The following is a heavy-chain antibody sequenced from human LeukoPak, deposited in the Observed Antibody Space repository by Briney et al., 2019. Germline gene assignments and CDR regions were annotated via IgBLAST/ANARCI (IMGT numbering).Heavy chain of an antibody. Sequence: SQTLSLTCTVSGGSISSGGYYWSRIRQHPGKGLEWIGYIYYSGSTYYNPSLKSRVTISVATSKNQFSLKLSSVTAADTAVYYCARGGYCSSTSCYSPYDYYYYGMDVWGQGTTVTVSS. CDR3: ARGGYCSSTSCYSPYDYYYYGMDV. V-gene: IGHV4-31*03. D-gene: IGHD2-2*01. CDR2: IYYSGST. J-gene: IGHJ6*02. CDR1: GGSISSGGYY.